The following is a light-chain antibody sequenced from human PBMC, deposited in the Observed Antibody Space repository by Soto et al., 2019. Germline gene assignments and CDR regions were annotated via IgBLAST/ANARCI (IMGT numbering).Light chain of an antibody. Sequence: EIVLTQTPATLSVSPGESATLSCRASQSVSGYLAWYQQKPGQAPRLLIYDASNRATGIPDRFSGSGSETDFTLTISSLEPEDFAIYYCQQRSGWPRTFGQGTKVDIK. CDR3: QQRSGWPRT. CDR1: QSVSGY. J-gene: IGKJ1*01. CDR2: DAS. V-gene: IGKV3-11*01.